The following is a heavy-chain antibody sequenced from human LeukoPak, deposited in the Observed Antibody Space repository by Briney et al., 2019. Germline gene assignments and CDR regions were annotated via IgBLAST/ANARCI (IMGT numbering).Heavy chain of an antibody. V-gene: IGHV1-2*02. Sequence: GASVKVSCKASGYTFTGYYMHWVRQAPGQGLEWMGWINPNSGGTNYAQKFQGRVTMTRDTSISTAYMELSRLRSDDTAVYYCARVRSPDYDFWSGWLDAFDIWGQGTMVTVSS. D-gene: IGHD3-3*01. CDR1: GYTFTGYY. J-gene: IGHJ3*02. CDR2: INPNSGGT. CDR3: ARVRSPDYDFWSGWLDAFDI.